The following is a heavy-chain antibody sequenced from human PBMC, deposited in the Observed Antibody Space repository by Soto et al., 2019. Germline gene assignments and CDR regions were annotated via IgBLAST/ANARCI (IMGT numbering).Heavy chain of an antibody. CDR1: GDSVSSNTAS. Sequence: SQTLSLTRAISGDSVSSNTASWNWIRQSPSRGLEWLGRTYFRSKWYNDYAVSVKSRIISNPDTSNNQFSLQLNPVTPEDTAVYFCAKGDNLGPKTGYAFDPWGQGIMVTVSS. J-gene: IGHJ5*02. V-gene: IGHV6-1*01. D-gene: IGHD5-12*01. CDR2: TYFRSKWYN. CDR3: AKGDNLGPKTGYAFDP.